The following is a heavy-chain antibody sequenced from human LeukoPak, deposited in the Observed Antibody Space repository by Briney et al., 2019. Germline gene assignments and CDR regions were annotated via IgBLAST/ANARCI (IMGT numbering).Heavy chain of an antibody. CDR3: ARSTVTTSFDY. Sequence: GGSLRLSCAASGFTFSSSGMHWVRQAPGKGLEWVAVIWYEGSNKYYADSVKGRFTISRDNSKNTLYLQMNSLRAENTPVYYTARSTVTTSFDYWGQGTMVTVSS. D-gene: IGHD4-17*01. CDR2: IWYEGSNK. J-gene: IGHJ4*02. V-gene: IGHV3-33*01. CDR1: GFTFSSSG.